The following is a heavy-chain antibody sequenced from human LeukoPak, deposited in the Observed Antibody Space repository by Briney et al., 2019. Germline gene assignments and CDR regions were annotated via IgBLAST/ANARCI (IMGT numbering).Heavy chain of an antibody. Sequence: ASVKVSCKASNYTFSKYGISWVRQAPGQGLEWMGWISAYNGNTNYAQKLQGRVTMTTDTSTSTAYMELRSLRSDDTAVYYCARDPDYLRTEQDYWGQGTLVTVSS. CDR1: NYTFSKYG. CDR2: ISAYNGNT. D-gene: IGHD4/OR15-4a*01. CDR3: ARDPDYLRTEQDY. J-gene: IGHJ4*02. V-gene: IGHV1-18*01.